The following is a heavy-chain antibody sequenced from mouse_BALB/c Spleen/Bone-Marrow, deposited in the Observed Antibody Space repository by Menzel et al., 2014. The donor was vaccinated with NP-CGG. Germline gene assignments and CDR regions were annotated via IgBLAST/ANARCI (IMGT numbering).Heavy chain of an antibody. V-gene: IGHV5-12*02. CDR1: GFTFSDYY. CDR3: ARQGAYSYFDY. Sequence: EVQLVESGGGLVQPGGSLKLSCATSGFTFSDYYMYWVRQTPEKRLGWVAYISNGGGSTYYPDTVKGRFTISRDNAKNTLYLQMSRLKSEDTAMYYCARQGAYSYFDYWGQGTTLTVSS. J-gene: IGHJ2*01. D-gene: IGHD2-10*01. CDR2: ISNGGGST.